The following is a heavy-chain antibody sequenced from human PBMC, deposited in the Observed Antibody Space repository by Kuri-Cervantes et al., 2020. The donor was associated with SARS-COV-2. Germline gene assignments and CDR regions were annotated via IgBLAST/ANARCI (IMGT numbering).Heavy chain of an antibody. V-gene: IGHV1-3*01. D-gene: IGHD2-15*01. CDR1: GYTFTSYA. Sequence: ASVKVSCKTSGYTFTSYAMHWVRQAPGQGLEWMGWINAGNGKSKYSQKFQGRVTITRDTSASTAYMELSSLRSEDTAVYYCASTSAYCSGGSSNDNYWGQGTLVTVSS. J-gene: IGHJ4*02. CDR3: ASTSAYCSGGSSNDNY. CDR2: INAGNGKS.